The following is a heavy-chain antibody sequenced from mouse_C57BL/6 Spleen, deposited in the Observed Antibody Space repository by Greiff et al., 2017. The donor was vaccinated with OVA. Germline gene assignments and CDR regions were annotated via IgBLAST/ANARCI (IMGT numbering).Heavy chain of an antibody. CDR1: GFTFSDYG. Sequence: EVQRVESGGGLVQPGGSLKLSCAASGFTFSDYGMAWVRQAPRKGPEWVAFISNLAYSIYYADTVTGRFTISRENAKNTLYLEMSSLRSEDTAMYYCARSYSSYWYFDVWGTGTTVTVSS. CDR3: ARSYSSYWYFDV. J-gene: IGHJ1*03. V-gene: IGHV5-15*01. CDR2: ISNLAYSI. D-gene: IGHD2-12*01.